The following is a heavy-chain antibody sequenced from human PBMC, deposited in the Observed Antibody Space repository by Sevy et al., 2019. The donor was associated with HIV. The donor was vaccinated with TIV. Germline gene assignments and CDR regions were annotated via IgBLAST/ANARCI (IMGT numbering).Heavy chain of an antibody. CDR1: GFTFSSYA. Sequence: GGSLRLSCAASGFTFSSYAMSWVRQAPGKGLEWVSAISGSGGSTYYADSVKGRFTISRDNSKNALYLQMNSLIAEDTAVYYGAKEYYYDSSGYTDAFDIWGQGTMVTVSS. V-gene: IGHV3-23*01. J-gene: IGHJ3*02. CDR3: AKEYYYDSSGYTDAFDI. D-gene: IGHD3-22*01. CDR2: ISGSGGST.